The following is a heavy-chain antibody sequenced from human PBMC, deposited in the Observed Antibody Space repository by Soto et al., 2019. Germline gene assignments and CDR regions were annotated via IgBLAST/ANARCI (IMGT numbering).Heavy chain of an antibody. Sequence: SVKVSCKASGGTFSSYTISWVRQAPGQGLEWMGRIIPILGIANYAQKFQGRVTITADKSTSTAYMELSSLRSEDTAVYYCARDREMATAYDAFDIWGQGTMVTVSS. CDR3: ARDREMATAYDAFDI. J-gene: IGHJ3*02. CDR2: IIPILGIA. D-gene: IGHD5-18*01. CDR1: GGTFSSYT. V-gene: IGHV1-69*04.